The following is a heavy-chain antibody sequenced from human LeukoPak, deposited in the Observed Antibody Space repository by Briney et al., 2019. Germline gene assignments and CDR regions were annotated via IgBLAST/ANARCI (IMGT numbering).Heavy chain of an antibody. Sequence: GGSLRLSYEGSGFSFSSYWMTWVPQAPGKGLEWVANIKQDGSEKYYVDSVRGRFTISRDNAKNSLYLQMNSLRAEDTAMYYCARQRYSDYWGQGTLVTVSS. D-gene: IGHD1-26*01. CDR3: ARQRYSDY. J-gene: IGHJ4*02. V-gene: IGHV3-7*01. CDR1: GFSFSSYW. CDR2: IKQDGSEK.